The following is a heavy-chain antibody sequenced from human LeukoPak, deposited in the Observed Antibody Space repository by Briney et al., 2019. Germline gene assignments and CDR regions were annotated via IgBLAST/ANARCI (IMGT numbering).Heavy chain of an antibody. CDR1: GYTFTSYG. Sequence: ASVKVSRKASGYTFTSYGISWVRQAPGQGLEWMGWINPKSGGTNYAQKFPGRVTMTRDTSISTAYMELSSLRSDDTAIYYCARRVFSGWGYYFDYWGQGTLVTVSS. V-gene: IGHV1-2*02. CDR3: ARRVFSGWGYYFDY. D-gene: IGHD6-19*01. J-gene: IGHJ4*02. CDR2: INPKSGGT.